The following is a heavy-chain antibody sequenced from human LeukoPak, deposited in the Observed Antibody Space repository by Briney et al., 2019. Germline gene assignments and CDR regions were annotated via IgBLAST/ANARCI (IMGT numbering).Heavy chain of an antibody. V-gene: IGHV3-53*01. J-gene: IGHJ4*02. Sequence: GRSLRLSCAASGFTVSSNYMSWVRQAPGKGLEWVSVIYSGGSTYYADSVKGRFTISRDNSKNTLYLQMNSLRAEDTAVYYCAREGWDGINYYFDYWGQGTLVTVSS. CDR3: AREGWDGINYYFDY. D-gene: IGHD6-19*01. CDR1: GFTVSSNY. CDR2: IYSGGST.